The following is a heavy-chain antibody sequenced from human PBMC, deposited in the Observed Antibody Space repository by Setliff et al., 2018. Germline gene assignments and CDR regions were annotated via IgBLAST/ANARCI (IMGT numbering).Heavy chain of an antibody. D-gene: IGHD1-26*01. V-gene: IGHV4-39*07. CDR3: AKGGGRYHSAS. J-gene: IGHJ4*02. CDR1: GASVSGNSYY. CDR2: TYYSGST. Sequence: SETLSLTCTVSGASVSGNSYYWGWIRQPPGKGLEWIASTYYSGSTYYNPSLKSRVTISVDTSKNQFSLKLTSVTAADTAVYYCAKGGGRYHSASWGQGTLVTVSS.